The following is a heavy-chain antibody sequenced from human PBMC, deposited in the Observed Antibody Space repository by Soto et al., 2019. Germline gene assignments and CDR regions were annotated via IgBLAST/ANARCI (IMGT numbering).Heavy chain of an antibody. CDR3: AKDMYYYDSSFDY. CDR1: GFRFSSYA. Sequence: GSLRLFGAPSGFRFSSYAMSWVGPAPGKGLEWVSAISGSGGSTYYADSVKGRFTISRDNSKNTLYLQTNSLRAEDTAVYYWAKDMYYYDSSFDYWGQGTVVTVSS. V-gene: IGHV3-23*01. D-gene: IGHD3-22*01. J-gene: IGHJ4*02. CDR2: ISGSGGST.